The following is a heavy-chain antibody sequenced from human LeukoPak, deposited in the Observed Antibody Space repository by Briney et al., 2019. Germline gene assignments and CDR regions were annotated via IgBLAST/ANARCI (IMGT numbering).Heavy chain of an antibody. J-gene: IGHJ4*02. CDR2: ISSSSSYI. CDR3: ARDITGVVIMTTTRGWYPIDY. Sequence: PGGSLRLSCAASGFTFSSYSMNWVRQAPGKGLEWVSSISSSSSYIYYADSVKGRFTISRDNAKNSLYLQMNSQRAEDTAVYYCARDITGVVIMTTTRGWYPIDYWGQGTLVTVSS. V-gene: IGHV3-21*01. D-gene: IGHD3-3*01. CDR1: GFTFSSYS.